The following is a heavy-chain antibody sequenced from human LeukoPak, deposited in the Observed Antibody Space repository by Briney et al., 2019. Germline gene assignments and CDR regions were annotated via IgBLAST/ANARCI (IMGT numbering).Heavy chain of an antibody. D-gene: IGHD4-23*01. Sequence: GGSLRLSCAASGFTFNNFALSWVRQAPEKGLEWVATIIGRGGSSSHAASVKGRFTISRDNSNNTLYLHMSSLRADDTAVYYCAKHPGPYGGNPFNSWGLGMLVIVSS. J-gene: IGHJ4*02. CDR2: IIGRGGSS. V-gene: IGHV3-23*01. CDR3: AKHPGPYGGNPFNS. CDR1: GFTFNNFA.